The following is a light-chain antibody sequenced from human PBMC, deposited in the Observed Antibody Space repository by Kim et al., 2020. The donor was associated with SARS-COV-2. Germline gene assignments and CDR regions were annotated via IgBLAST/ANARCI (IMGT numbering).Light chain of an antibody. CDR2: AAS. V-gene: IGKV1-39*01. Sequence: SASVGDRVTITCRASQSISSYLNWYQQKPGKAPKLLIYAASSLQSGVPSRFSGSGSGTDFTLTISSLQPEDFPTYYCQQSYSTPYSFGQGTKLEI. J-gene: IGKJ2*03. CDR1: QSISSY. CDR3: QQSYSTPYS.